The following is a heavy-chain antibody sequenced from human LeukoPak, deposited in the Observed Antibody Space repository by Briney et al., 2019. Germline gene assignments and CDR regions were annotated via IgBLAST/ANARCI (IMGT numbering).Heavy chain of an antibody. D-gene: IGHD6-13*01. CDR2: IYHSGST. Sequence: SETLSLTCAVSGYSISSGYYWGWIRQPPGKGLEWIGSIYHSGSTFYNPSLKSRVTISADTSKNQFSLTLSSVTAADTAVYYCAREGSSWYSADYWGQGTLVTVSS. CDR3: AREGSSWYSADY. CDR1: GYSISSGYY. V-gene: IGHV4-38-2*02. J-gene: IGHJ4*02.